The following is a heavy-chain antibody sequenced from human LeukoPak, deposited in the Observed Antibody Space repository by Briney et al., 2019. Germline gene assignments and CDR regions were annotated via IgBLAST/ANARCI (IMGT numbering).Heavy chain of an antibody. CDR1: GGSISGYY. J-gene: IGHJ4*02. CDR3: AGAQRGYTHGYLGGGYFDY. CDR2: ISNGGSS. Sequence: SETLSLTCTVSGGSISGYYWSWVRQPPGKGLEWIGYISNGGSSSYNPSLKSRRTMSVDTSKRQFSLNLTSVTAADTAVYYCAGAQRGYTHGYLGGGYFDYWGQGTLVTVSS. D-gene: IGHD5-18*01. V-gene: IGHV4-59*12.